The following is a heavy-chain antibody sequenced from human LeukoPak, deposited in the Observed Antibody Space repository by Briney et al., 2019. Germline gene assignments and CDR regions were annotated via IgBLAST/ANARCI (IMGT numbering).Heavy chain of an antibody. D-gene: IGHD4-17*01. CDR2: IYYSGST. CDR1: GGSISSSSYY. V-gene: IGHV4-39*07. J-gene: IGHJ4*02. Sequence: KPSETLSLTCTVSGGSISSSSYYWGWSRQPPGKGLEWIGSIYYSGSTYYNPSLKSRVTISVDTSKNQFSLKLSSVTAADTAVYYCARVSSNDYGDYGIDYWGQGTLVTVSS. CDR3: ARVSSNDYGDYGIDY.